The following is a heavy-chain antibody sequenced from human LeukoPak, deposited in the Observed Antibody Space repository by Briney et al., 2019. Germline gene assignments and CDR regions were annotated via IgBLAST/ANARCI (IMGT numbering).Heavy chain of an antibody. CDR1: GFTFSSYG. CDR2: IRYDGSNK. CDR3: ARWFCTSTNCYYDY. D-gene: IGHD2-2*01. V-gene: IGHV3-33*01. Sequence: GRSLRLSRAAAGFTFSSYGMHWVRQAPGKGLEWLAFIRYDGSNKYYADSVKGRFTISRDNSKNTLYLQMNSLRAEDTAVYYCARWFCTSTNCYYDYWGQGTLVTVSS. J-gene: IGHJ4*02.